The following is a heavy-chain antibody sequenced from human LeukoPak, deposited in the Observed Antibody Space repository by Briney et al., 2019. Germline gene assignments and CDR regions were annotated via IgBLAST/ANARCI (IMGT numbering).Heavy chain of an antibody. J-gene: IGHJ3*02. V-gene: IGHV4-38-2*02. CDR1: GYSIRSEYY. CDR2: LYHSGRS. Sequence: TASETLSLTCTVSGYSIRSEYYWGWIRQPPGKGLEWIGSLYHSGRSFYNPSLESRVTISVDTSKLQFSLQLTSVTAADTAVYYCAVSTVGAPVPQPFDIWGQGTLVTVSS. CDR3: AVSTVGAPVPQPFDI. D-gene: IGHD4-23*01.